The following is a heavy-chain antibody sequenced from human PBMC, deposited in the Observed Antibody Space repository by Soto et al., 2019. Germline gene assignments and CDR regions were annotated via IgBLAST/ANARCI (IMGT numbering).Heavy chain of an antibody. CDR1: GFTFDDYA. J-gene: IGHJ4*02. D-gene: IGHD4-17*01. CDR3: AKGASTTVFAFNDY. Sequence: PGGSLRLSCAASGFTFDDYAMHWVRQPPGKGLEWVSGISWNSGNLGYADSVKGRFTISRDNAKNSLYLQMNSLRGEDTALYYCAKGASTTVFAFNDYWGQGTLVTVSS. CDR2: ISWNSGNL. V-gene: IGHV3-9*01.